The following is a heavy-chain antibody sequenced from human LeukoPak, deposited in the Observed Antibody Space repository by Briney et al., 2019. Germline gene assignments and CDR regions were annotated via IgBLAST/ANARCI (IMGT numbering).Heavy chain of an antibody. CDR3: ARGVVAVTGTLSWFDP. Sequence: PSETLSLPCAVYGGSFSGYYWSWIRQPPGKGLEWIGEINHSGSTNYNPSLKSRVTISVDTSKNQFSLKLSSVTAADTAVYYCARGVVAVTGTLSWFDPWGQGTLVTVSS. CDR2: INHSGST. J-gene: IGHJ5*02. D-gene: IGHD6-19*01. V-gene: IGHV4-34*01. CDR1: GGSFSGYY.